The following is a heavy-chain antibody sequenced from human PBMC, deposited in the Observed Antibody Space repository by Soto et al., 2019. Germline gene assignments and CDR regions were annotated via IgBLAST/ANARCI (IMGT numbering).Heavy chain of an antibody. D-gene: IGHD6-19*01. CDR3: ARDRSEVAGTWVAAWEYYFDY. CDR2: IWYDGSNK. J-gene: IGHJ4*02. CDR1: GFTFSSYG. V-gene: IGHV3-33*01. Sequence: GGSLRLSCAASGFTFSSYGMHWVRQAPGKGLEWVAVIWYDGSNKYYADSVKGRFTISRDNSKNTLYLQMNSLRAEDTAVYYCARDRSEVAGTWVAAWEYYFDYWGQGTLVTVSS.